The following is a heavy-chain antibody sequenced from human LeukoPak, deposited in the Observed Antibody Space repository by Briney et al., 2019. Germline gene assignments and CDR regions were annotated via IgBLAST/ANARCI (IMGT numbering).Heavy chain of an antibody. D-gene: IGHD3-3*01. CDR1: GFTFSSYA. CDR2: ISFDGSNT. V-gene: IGHV3-30-3*01. CDR3: ARDSASGHLAYYYGMDV. J-gene: IGHJ6*02. Sequence: GKSLRLSCAAFGFTFSSYAMHWVRQAPGKGLQWLAVISFDGSNTYYADSVKGRFTISRDNSKDTLYLQMNSLRAEDTAVHYCARDSASGHLAYYYGMDVWGQGTTVTVSS.